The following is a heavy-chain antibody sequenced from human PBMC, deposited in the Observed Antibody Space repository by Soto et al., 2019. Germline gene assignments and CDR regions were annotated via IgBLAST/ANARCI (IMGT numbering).Heavy chain of an antibody. D-gene: IGHD6-13*01. J-gene: IGHJ4*02. CDR2: ISAYNGNT. Sequence: QVQLVQSGAEVKKPGASVKVSCKASGYTFTSYGISWVRQAPGQGLEWMGWISAYNGNTNYEQKLQGRDTMTTDTATSTSYREQRSLRSDDTAVYFCSRDRAAGNCDYWGQGTLVTASS. CDR1: GYTFTSYG. CDR3: SRDRAAGNCDY. V-gene: IGHV1-18*01.